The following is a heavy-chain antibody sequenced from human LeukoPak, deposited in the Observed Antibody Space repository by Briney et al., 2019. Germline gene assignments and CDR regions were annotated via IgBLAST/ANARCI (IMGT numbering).Heavy chain of an antibody. J-gene: IGHJ4*02. D-gene: IGHD3-10*01. V-gene: IGHV1-69*13. CDR1: GYTFTGYY. CDR2: IIPIFGTA. Sequence: SVKVSCKASGYTFTGYYMHWVRQAPGQGLEWMGGIIPIFGTANYAQKFQGRVTITADESTSTAYMELSSLRSEDTAVYYCARGGYYGSGSYYTPLDYWGQGTLVTVSS. CDR3: ARGGYYGSGSYYTPLDY.